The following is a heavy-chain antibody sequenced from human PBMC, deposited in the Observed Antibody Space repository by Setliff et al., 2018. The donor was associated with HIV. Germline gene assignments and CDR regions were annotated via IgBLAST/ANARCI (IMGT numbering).Heavy chain of an antibody. CDR1: GDSINSGPYS. V-gene: IGHV4-39*01. CDR3: ASGEDSGTYGEPYDS. CDR2: ISYGGNT. Sequence: LSLTCTVSGDSINSGPYSWGWIRQPPGKGLESIGSISYGGNTYYNPSLKSRVLISGDTSKNQFALKLSSVTAADTAVYYCASGEDSGTYGEPYDSWGQGALVTVSS. D-gene: IGHD1-26*01. J-gene: IGHJ4*02.